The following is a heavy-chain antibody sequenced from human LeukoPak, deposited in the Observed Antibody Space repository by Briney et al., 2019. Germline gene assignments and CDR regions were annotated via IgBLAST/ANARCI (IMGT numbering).Heavy chain of an antibody. CDR3: AKPPDTASYYYYYYMDV. Sequence: ASVKVSCKASGYTFTGYYMHWVRQAPGQGLEWMGWINLNSGGTNYAQKFQGRVTMTRDTSISTAYMELSRLRSDDTAVYYCAKPPDTASYYYYYYMDVWGKGTTVTVSS. D-gene: IGHD5-18*01. CDR1: GYTFTGYY. CDR2: INLNSGGT. J-gene: IGHJ6*03. V-gene: IGHV1-2*02.